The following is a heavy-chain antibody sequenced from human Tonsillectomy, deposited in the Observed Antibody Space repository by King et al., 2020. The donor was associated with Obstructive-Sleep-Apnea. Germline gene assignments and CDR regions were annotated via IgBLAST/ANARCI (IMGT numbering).Heavy chain of an antibody. Sequence: VQLVESGGGLVQPGGAPRLSFSAPGFIIRGHFKELVRQAPGKGLEWGARSRRKGSRFTSGYTPSAEGRVTISRDDSKNSLYLQMNSLKNEDTAVYYCARDLRYDSHSYFADWGQGTLVTVSS. V-gene: IGHV3-72*01. D-gene: IGHD1-1*01. CDR2: SRRKGSRFTS. CDR1: GFIIRGHF. CDR3: ARDLRYDSHSYFAD. J-gene: IGHJ4*02.